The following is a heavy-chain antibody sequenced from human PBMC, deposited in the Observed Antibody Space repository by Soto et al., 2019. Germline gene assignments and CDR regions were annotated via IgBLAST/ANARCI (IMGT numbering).Heavy chain of an antibody. CDR1: GYIFTHYG. V-gene: IGHV1-18*04. Sequence: GASVKVSCKASGYIFTHYGISWVRQAPGQGLEWMAWTSAYNDDTNYAPKLQDRVTLTTDTSTGTAYMELRSLRSDDTAVYYCARDERGTCSGPNCYYSDYWGQGTLVTVSS. D-gene: IGHD2-2*01. CDR3: ARDERGTCSGPNCYYSDY. CDR2: TSAYNDDT. J-gene: IGHJ4*02.